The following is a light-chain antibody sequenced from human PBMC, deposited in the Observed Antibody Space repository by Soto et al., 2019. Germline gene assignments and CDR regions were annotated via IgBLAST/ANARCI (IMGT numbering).Light chain of an antibody. CDR1: QTISSSY. Sequence: VLTQSPGTLSVSPGQRATLSCTASQTISSSYLAWFQQRLGQAPRLLIYATSNRATGIPDRFSGSGSGTDFILTISRLEPEDSAVYYCQHYGYSPYTFGQGTKLEIK. V-gene: IGKV3-20*01. J-gene: IGKJ2*01. CDR3: QHYGYSPYT. CDR2: ATS.